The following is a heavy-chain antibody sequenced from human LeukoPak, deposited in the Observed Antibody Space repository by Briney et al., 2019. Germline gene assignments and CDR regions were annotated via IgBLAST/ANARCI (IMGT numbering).Heavy chain of an antibody. V-gene: IGHV3-15*01. D-gene: IGHD6-13*01. CDR3: TTSYSITDTFDV. CDR2: IKSKTDGGTT. CDR1: GLASNNAW. J-gene: IGHJ3*01. Sequence: GGPLRLSCAASGLASNNAWMSWVRQAPGQGLEWVGRIKSKTDGGTTDYAAPAKGKFTISRDDSKNTVYLQMNRLKSEDTAVYYCTTSYSITDTFDVWGLGTMVTVSS.